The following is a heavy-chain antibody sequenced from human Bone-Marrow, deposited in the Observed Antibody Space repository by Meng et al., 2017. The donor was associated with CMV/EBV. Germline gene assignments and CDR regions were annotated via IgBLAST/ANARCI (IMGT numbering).Heavy chain of an antibody. V-gene: IGHV3-48*03. J-gene: IGHJ4*02. Sequence: GESLKISCAASGFTFGSYEMNWVRQVPGKGLEWVSYISTSSSTLHYADSVKGRFTISRDNAKNSLFLQMNSLRAEDTAVYYCARDTPGGPLDYWGQGTLVTVSS. CDR3: ARDTPGGPLDY. CDR2: ISTSSSTL. D-gene: IGHD6-25*01. CDR1: GFTFGSYE.